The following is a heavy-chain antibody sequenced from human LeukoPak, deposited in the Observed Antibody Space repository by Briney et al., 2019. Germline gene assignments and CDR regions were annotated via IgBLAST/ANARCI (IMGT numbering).Heavy chain of an antibody. D-gene: IGHD6-6*01. CDR2: GDIRGGT. Sequence: PSETLSLTCAVYGGFFYGSYWSWIRHLPGKGLEWIGEGDIRGGTKYNPSLKSRVTISADTSKNQFSLKLNFLTAADTGVYYCARLAARPPRDYWGQGTLVTVSS. CDR3: ARLAARPPRDY. CDR1: GGFFYGSY. V-gene: IGHV4-34*01. J-gene: IGHJ4*02.